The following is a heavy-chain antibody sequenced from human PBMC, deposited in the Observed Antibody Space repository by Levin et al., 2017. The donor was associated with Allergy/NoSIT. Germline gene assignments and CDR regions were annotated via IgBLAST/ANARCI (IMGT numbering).Heavy chain of an antibody. D-gene: IGHD6-6*01. CDR2: LRGSGGRP. CDR1: GFTFSGYA. CDR3: AKYRSSSHSLFLEIDR. V-gene: IGHV3-23*01. J-gene: IGHJ5*02. Sequence: GGSLRLSCAASGFTFSGYAMSCVRQAPGKGLEWVSRLRGSGGRPSYVYSVKGRFIISRDNSKNILNLQMNSLRAEDRARYYCAKYRSSSHSLFLEIDRWGQGILVTVSS.